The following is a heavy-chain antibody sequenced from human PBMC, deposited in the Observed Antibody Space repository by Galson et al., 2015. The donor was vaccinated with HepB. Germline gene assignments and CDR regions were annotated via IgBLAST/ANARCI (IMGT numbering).Heavy chain of an antibody. CDR2: ISYDGSNK. CDR1: GFTFSSYA. Sequence: SLRLSCAASGFTFSSYAMHWVRQAPGKGLEWVAVISYDGSNKYYADSVKGRFTISRDNSKNTLYLQMNSLRAEDTAVYYCARGIKVLGYCSSTSCYPYYFDYWGQGTLVTVSS. CDR3: ARGIKVLGYCSSTSCYPYYFDY. J-gene: IGHJ4*02. V-gene: IGHV3-30*04. D-gene: IGHD2-2*01.